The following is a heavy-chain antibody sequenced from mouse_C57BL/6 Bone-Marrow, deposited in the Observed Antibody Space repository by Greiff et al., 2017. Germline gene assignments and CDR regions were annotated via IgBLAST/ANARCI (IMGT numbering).Heavy chain of an antibody. Sequence: QVQLQQSGAELVKPGASVKISCKASGYAFSSYWMNWVKQRPGKGLEWIGQIYPGDGDTNYNGKFKGKATLTADKSSSTAYMQLSSLTSEDSAVYFCARSSSDSLYFDYWGQGTTLTVTS. CDR3: ARSSSDSLYFDY. J-gene: IGHJ2*01. CDR2: IYPGDGDT. CDR1: GYAFSSYW. V-gene: IGHV1-80*01. D-gene: IGHD3-2*02.